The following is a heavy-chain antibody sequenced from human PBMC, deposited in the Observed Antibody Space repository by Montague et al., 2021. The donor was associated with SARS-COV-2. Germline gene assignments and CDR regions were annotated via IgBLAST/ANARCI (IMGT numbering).Heavy chain of an antibody. CDR2: IFPGGTT. J-gene: IGHJ5*01. D-gene: IGHD4-17*01. CDR3: ARGGAVCGDYCWLDF. Sequence: TLSLTCSVSGGSISNGSYPWSWIRQPPGKGLEWIGYIFPGGTTYYNSSLQSRVTISIDNSKNQLSLRLTSVTAADTAVYFCARGGAVCGDYCWLDFWGQGTLVTVSA. CDR1: GGSISNGSYP. V-gene: IGHV4-30-2*01.